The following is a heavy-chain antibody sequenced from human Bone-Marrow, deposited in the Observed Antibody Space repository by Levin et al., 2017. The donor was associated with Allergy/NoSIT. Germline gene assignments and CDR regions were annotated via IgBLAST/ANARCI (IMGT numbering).Heavy chain of an antibody. CDR1: GFIFSNFG. Sequence: AGGSLRLSCTASGFIFSNFGMHWVRQAPGKGLEWVASISHDGSNIYYSDSVRGRFAISRDNSKNTLDLQVNSLRREDTALYYCAKKQRLTFFDAWGQGTLVTVSS. CDR3: AKKQRLTFFDA. D-gene: IGHD6-25*01. CDR2: ISHDGSNI. V-gene: IGHV3-30*18. J-gene: IGHJ4*02.